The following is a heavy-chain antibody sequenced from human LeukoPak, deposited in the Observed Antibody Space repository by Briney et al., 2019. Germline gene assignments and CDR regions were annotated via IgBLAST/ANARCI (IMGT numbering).Heavy chain of an antibody. Sequence: SETLSLTCTVSGGSISSYYWSWIRQPPGEGLEWIGYISYSGSTHYNPSLKSRVTMSVDTSKNQYSLKLSSVTAADTAVYYCARVGGPPYYYGMDVWGQGTTVTVFS. D-gene: IGHD2-15*01. J-gene: IGHJ6*02. CDR1: GGSISSYY. V-gene: IGHV4-59*01. CDR2: ISYSGST. CDR3: ARVGGPPYYYGMDV.